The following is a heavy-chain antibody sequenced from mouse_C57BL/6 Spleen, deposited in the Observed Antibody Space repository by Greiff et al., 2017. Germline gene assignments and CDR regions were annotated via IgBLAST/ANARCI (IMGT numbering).Heavy chain of an antibody. Sequence: QVQLQQSGPGLVAPSQSLSITCTVSGFSLTSYGVHWVRQPPGKGLEWLVVIWSDGSTTYNSALKSRLSIRKDNSKSHVFLKMNSLQTDDTAIYYGARHHGSSYGYFDVWGTGTTVTVSS. CDR1: GFSLTSYG. D-gene: IGHD1-1*01. V-gene: IGHV2-6-1*01. CDR3: ARHHGSSYGYFDV. CDR2: IWSDGST. J-gene: IGHJ1*03.